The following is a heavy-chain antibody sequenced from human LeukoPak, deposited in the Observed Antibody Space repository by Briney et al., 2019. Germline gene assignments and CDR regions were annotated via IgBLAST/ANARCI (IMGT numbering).Heavy chain of an antibody. D-gene: IGHD2-2*01. CDR1: GGTFSSYS. Sequence: ASVKVSCKASGGTFSSYSISWVRQAAGQGPEWLGRITPNLAITDYAQKFRGRVTLTADKSTSTVYMELGSLTSEDTAAYYCARDSALRCSSTSCYFDYWGQGTLVTVSS. CDR3: ARDSALRCSSTSCYFDY. CDR2: ITPNLAIT. J-gene: IGHJ4*02. V-gene: IGHV1-69*04.